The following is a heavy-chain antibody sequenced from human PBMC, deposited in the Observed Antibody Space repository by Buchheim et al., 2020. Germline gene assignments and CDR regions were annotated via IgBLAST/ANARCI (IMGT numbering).Heavy chain of an antibody. D-gene: IGHD2-2*01. CDR2: ISSSSSTI. CDR3: ARGGMGSVVGPDYYYGMDV. CDR1: GFTFSSYS. Sequence: EVQLVESGGGLVQPGGSLRLSCAASGFTFSSYSMNWVRQAPGKGLEWVSYISSSSSTIYYADSVKGRFTISRDNAKNSLYLQMNSLRAEDTAVYYCARGGMGSVVGPDYYYGMDVWGQGTT. J-gene: IGHJ6*02. V-gene: IGHV3-48*01.